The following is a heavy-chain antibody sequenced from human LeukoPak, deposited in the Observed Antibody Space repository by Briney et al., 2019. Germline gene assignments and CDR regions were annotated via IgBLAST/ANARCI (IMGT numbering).Heavy chain of an antibody. J-gene: IGHJ4*02. CDR3: AREVDSSGYSLDY. Sequence: GRSLRLSCAASGFTFSSYGMHWVRQAPGKGLEWVAVIWYDGSNKYYADSVKGRFTISRDNSKNTLYLQMNSLRAEDTAVYYCAREVDSSGYSLDYWAREPWSPSPQ. CDR2: IWYDGSNK. D-gene: IGHD3-22*01. V-gene: IGHV3-33*01. CDR1: GFTFSSYG.